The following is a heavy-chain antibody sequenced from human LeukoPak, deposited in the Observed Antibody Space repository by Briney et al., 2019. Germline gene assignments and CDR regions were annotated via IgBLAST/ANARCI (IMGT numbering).Heavy chain of an antibody. V-gene: IGHV4-59*01. CDR1: GGSISDYY. CDR2: IYYSWSS. J-gene: IGHJ6*02. D-gene: IGHD3-3*01. CDR3: ATRVVLGRGLDV. Sequence: PSETLSLTCTVSGGSISDYYWSWIRQPPGRGLEWMGYIYYSWSSYYNPSLQSRVTMSFDPSKKQFSLRLTVLTAADTAVYYCATRVVLGRGLDVWGQGTTVTVSS.